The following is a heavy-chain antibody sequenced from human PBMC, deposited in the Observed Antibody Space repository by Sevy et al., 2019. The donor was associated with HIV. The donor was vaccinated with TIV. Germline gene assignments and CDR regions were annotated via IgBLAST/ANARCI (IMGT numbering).Heavy chain of an antibody. CDR3: AKGIGYSNGWYSWFDS. D-gene: IGHD6-19*01. V-gene: IGHV3-9*01. CDR2: SSWNSGSI. CDR1: AFTFDDYA. Sequence: GGSLRLSCVASAFTFDDYARHWVRQAPGKGPEWVSGSSWNSGSIGYAESVKGRFTISRDNAKNSLYLQMNSLRVEDTALYYCAKGIGYSNGWYSWFDSWGQGTLVTVSS. J-gene: IGHJ5*01.